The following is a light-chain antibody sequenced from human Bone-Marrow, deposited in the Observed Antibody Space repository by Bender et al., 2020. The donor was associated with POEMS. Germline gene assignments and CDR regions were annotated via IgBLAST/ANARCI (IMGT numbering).Light chain of an antibody. V-gene: IGLV1-44*01. CDR1: SSNFGNNA. CDR2: SNN. Sequence: QSVLTQPPSASGTPGQSVTISCSGTSSNFGNNAANWYQHVPGTAPKLLIYSNNQRPSGVPDRFSASTSGASASLAISGLHSDDEADYYCSSWDDSLNGWVFGGETKLTVL. J-gene: IGLJ3*02. CDR3: SSWDDSLNGWV.